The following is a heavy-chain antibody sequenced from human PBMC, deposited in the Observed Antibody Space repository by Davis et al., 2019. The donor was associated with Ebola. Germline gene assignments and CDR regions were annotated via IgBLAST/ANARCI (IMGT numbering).Heavy chain of an antibody. CDR2: IWYDGSNK. CDR3: ARDFRRSYSSSRPDYYYGMDV. V-gene: IGHV3-33*01. J-gene: IGHJ6*02. Sequence: GESLKISCAASGFTFSSYGMHWVRQAPGKGLEWVAVIWYDGSNKYYADSVKGRFTISRDNSKNTLYLQMNSLRAEDTAVYYCARDFRRSYSSSRPDYYYGMDVWGQGTTVTVSS. D-gene: IGHD6-6*01. CDR1: GFTFSSYG.